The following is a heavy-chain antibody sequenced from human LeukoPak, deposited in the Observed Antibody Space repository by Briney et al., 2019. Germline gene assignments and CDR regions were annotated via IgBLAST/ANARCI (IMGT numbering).Heavy chain of an antibody. CDR3: AKDVEG. CDR2: ISKDGRNQ. J-gene: IGHJ4*02. CDR1: GFTFSDYG. Sequence: GRSLRLSCAASGFTFSDYGMHWVRQAPGKGLEWVAVISKDGRNQFYADALKGRFTISRDNSKNTPFLQMNSLRVEDTAVYYCAKDVEGWGQGTLVTVSS. V-gene: IGHV3-30*18.